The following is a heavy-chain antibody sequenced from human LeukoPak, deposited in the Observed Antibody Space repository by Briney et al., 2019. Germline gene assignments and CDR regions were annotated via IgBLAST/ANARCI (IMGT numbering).Heavy chain of an antibody. J-gene: IGHJ4*02. CDR1: GYTFTTYY. V-gene: IGHV1-46*01. Sequence: GASVKVSCKASGYTFTTYYMHSVRQAPGQGLEWMGIINPNGGSTSYAQKFQGRVTMTRDMSTSTVYMELSSLRSEDTAVYYCTRGARRSASGDYFDYWGQGTLVTVSS. D-gene: IGHD6-25*01. CDR3: TRGARRSASGDYFDY. CDR2: INPNGGST.